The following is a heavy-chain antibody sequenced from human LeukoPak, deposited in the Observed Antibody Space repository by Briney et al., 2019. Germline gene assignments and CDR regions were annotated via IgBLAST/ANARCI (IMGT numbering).Heavy chain of an antibody. CDR3: STEDKYCTSTTCGDF. CDR1: GYTFTAYY. Sequence: GASGKVSCKASGYTFTAYYVHWVRQGPGQGLELMGYMVPSSGVSHYSQKFQDRVTMTRDTSTSTAYLKLSGLTSDDTAVYYCSTEDKYCTSTTCGDFWGQGTLVTVSS. D-gene: IGHD2-2*01. J-gene: IGHJ4*02. V-gene: IGHV1-2*02. CDR2: MVPSSGVS.